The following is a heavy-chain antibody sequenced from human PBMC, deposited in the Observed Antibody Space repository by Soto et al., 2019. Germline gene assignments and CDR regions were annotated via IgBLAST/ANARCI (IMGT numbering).Heavy chain of an antibody. V-gene: IGHV1-69*06. CDR2: IIPIFGTA. D-gene: IGHD6-19*01. CDR3: ARVSSGWAHNWFDP. J-gene: IGHJ5*02. Sequence: GASVKVSCKASGGTFGSYAISWVRQAPGQGLEWMGGIIPIFGTANYAQKFQGRVTITADKSTSTAYMELSSLRSEDTAVYYCARVSSGWAHNWFDPWGQGTLVTVSS. CDR1: GGTFGSYA.